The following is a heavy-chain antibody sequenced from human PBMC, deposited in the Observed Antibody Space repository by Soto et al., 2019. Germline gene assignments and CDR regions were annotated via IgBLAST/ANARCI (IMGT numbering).Heavy chain of an antibody. CDR3: ARDWSCDY. J-gene: IGHJ4*02. V-gene: IGHV3-23*01. Sequence: EVQLLESGGGLAQPGGSLRLSCAASGFAFSSYAMTWVRQAPGKGLEWVSAIGDRGSSTKYADSVKGRFTISRDNSTNPLYLQMNSLRAGDTAVYYCARDWSCDYWGQGTLVTVSS. CDR1: GFAFSSYA. CDR2: IGDRGSST.